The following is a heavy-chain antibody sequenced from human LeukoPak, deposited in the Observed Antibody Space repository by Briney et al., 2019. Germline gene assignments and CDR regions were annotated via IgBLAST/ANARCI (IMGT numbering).Heavy chain of an antibody. CDR3: ARDLSDYDFWSGSPLNWFDP. CDR2: ISAYNGNT. D-gene: IGHD3-3*01. J-gene: IGHJ5*02. V-gene: IGHV1-18*01. CDR1: GYTFTTYG. Sequence: ASVKVSCKASGYTFTTYGINWVRQAPGQGLEWMGWISAYNGNTNYAQKFQGRVTMTTDTSTSTVYMELSSLRSEDTAVYYCARDLSDYDFWSGSPLNWFDPWGQGTLVTVSS.